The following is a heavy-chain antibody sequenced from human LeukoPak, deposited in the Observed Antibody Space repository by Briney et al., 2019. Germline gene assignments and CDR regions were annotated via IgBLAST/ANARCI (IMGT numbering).Heavy chain of an antibody. Sequence: GGSLRLSCAASGFTFDDYAMHWVRQAPGKGLEWVSAISGSGGSTYYADSVKGRFTISRDNSKNTLYLQMNSLRAEDTAVYYCAKFPLHIVVVPAAPVWGQGTMVTVSS. CDR1: GFTFDDYA. CDR2: ISGSGGST. V-gene: IGHV3-23*01. J-gene: IGHJ3*01. CDR3: AKFPLHIVVVPAAPV. D-gene: IGHD2-2*01.